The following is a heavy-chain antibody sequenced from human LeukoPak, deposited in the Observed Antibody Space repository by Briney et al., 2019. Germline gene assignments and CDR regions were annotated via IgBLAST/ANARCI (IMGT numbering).Heavy chain of an antibody. D-gene: IGHD3-22*01. CDR1: GYTFTGYY. CDR2: INPNSGGT. V-gene: IGHV1-2*02. Sequence: ASVKVSCKASGYTFTGYYMHWVRQAPGQGLERMGWINPNSGGTNYAQKFQGRVTMTRDTSISTAYMELSRLRSDDTAVYYCARGPRVETYYYDSSGYPFDPWGQGTLVTVSS. J-gene: IGHJ5*02. CDR3: ARGPRVETYYYDSSGYPFDP.